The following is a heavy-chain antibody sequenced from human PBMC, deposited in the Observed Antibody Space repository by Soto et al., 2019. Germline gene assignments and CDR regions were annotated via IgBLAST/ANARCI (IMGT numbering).Heavy chain of an antibody. Sequence: ALVNVSCKASGGTFSSYAISWVRQAPGQRLEWMGWINAGNGNTKYSQKFQGRVTITRDTSASTAYMELSSLRSEDTAVYYCARIRVGYSSSSRAFYYGMDVWGQGTTVTVSS. CDR2: INAGNGNT. J-gene: IGHJ6*02. CDR3: ARIRVGYSSSSRAFYYGMDV. V-gene: IGHV1-3*01. D-gene: IGHD6-6*01. CDR1: GGTFSSYA.